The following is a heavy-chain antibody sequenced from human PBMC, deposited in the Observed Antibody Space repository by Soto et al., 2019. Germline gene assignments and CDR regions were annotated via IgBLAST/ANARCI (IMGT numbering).Heavy chain of an antibody. J-gene: IGHJ3*02. CDR3: AREKVGWNYVGLGAFDI. CDR2: IWYDGSNK. D-gene: IGHD1-7*01. Sequence: QVQLVESGGGVVQPGRSLRLSCAASGFTFSSYGMHWVRQAPGKGLEWVAVIWYDGSNKYYADSVKGRFTISRDNSKNTLYLQMNILRAEDTAVYYCAREKVGWNYVGLGAFDIWGQGTMVTVSS. V-gene: IGHV3-33*01. CDR1: GFTFSSYG.